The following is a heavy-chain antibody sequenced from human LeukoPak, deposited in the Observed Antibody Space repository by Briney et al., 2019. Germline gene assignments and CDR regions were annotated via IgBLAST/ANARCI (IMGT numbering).Heavy chain of an antibody. D-gene: IGHD3-3*01. J-gene: IGHJ5*02. CDR2: IYYSGNT. CDR1: GGSISGTKYY. V-gene: IGHV4-39*02. CDR3: ARDLYYDFWSAHGWFDP. Sequence: PSETLSLTCTVSGGSISGTKYYWGWIRQPPGKGLEWIGSIYYSGNTYYNPSLKSRVTISVDTSKNQFSLKLSSVTAADTAVYYCARDLYYDFWSAHGWFDPWGQGTLVTVSS.